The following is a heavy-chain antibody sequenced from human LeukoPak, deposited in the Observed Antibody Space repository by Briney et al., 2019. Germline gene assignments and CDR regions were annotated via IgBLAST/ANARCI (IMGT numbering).Heavy chain of an antibody. CDR2: IHQDGSEK. V-gene: IGHV3-7*01. D-gene: IGHD1-26*01. CDR1: GFIFSSYW. Sequence: GGSLRLSCAASGFIFSSYWMTWVRQAPGKGLEWVANIHQDGSEKYYVDSVQGRFTISRDNAKNSLHLQMNSLRAEDTAVYYCARVWRGSYYFYYYMDVWGRGTTVTISS. J-gene: IGHJ6*03. CDR3: ARVWRGSYYFYYYMDV.